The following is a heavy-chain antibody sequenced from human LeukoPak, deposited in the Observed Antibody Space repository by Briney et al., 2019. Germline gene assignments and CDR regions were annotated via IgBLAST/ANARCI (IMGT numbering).Heavy chain of an antibody. V-gene: IGHV4-61*02. D-gene: IGHD5-12*01. CDR3: ARQSGRPTYYMDV. Sequence: SETLSLTCAVSGGSISSGSYYWSWIRQPAGKGLEWIGRIYTSGSTNYNPSLKSRVTISVDTSKNQFSLKLSSVTAADTAVYYCARQSGRPTYYMDVWGKGTTVTVSS. J-gene: IGHJ6*03. CDR2: IYTSGST. CDR1: GGSISSGSYY.